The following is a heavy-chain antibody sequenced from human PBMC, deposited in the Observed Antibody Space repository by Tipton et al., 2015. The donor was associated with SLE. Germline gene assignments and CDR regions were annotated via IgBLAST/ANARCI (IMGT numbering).Heavy chain of an antibody. J-gene: IGHJ3*02. CDR2: INPYTGNT. D-gene: IGHD1-1*01. V-gene: IGHV1-18*01. CDR3: AERYDTFEI. CDR1: GYTFTSYA. Sequence: QVQLVQSGAEIKKPGASVKVSCKASGYTFTSYAISWVRQAPGQGLEWMGWINPYTGNTDYAQKVQGRVTMTTDTSRSTAYLDLRSLRPDETAVYYCAERYDTFEIWGQGTMVSVSS.